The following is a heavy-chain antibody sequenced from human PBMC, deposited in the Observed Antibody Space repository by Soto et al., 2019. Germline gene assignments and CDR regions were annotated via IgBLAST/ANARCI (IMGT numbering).Heavy chain of an antibody. J-gene: IGHJ3*02. CDR2: MNPNSGNT. CDR1: GYTFTSYD. Sequence: GASVKVSCKASGYTFTSYDINWVRQATGQGLEWMGWMNPNSGNTGYAQKFQGRVTMTRNTSISTAYMELSSLRSEDTAVYYCARGYCSGGSCYSSAFDIWGQGTMVTVSS. CDR3: ARGYCSGGSCYSSAFDI. D-gene: IGHD2-15*01. V-gene: IGHV1-8*01.